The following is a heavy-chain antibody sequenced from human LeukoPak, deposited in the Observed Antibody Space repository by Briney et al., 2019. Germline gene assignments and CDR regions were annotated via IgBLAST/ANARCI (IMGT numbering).Heavy chain of an antibody. D-gene: IGHD3-22*01. V-gene: IGHV1-18*01. CDR1: GYTFTSYG. CDR2: ISAYNGNT. J-gene: IGHJ6*02. CDR3: ARDHYDSSGYYPRGYYYYGMDV. Sequence: GASVKVSCKASGYTFTSYGISWVRQAPGQGLERKGWISAYNGNTNHAQKLQGRVTMTTDTSTSTAYMELRSLRSDDTAVYYCARDHYDSSGYYPRGYYYYGMDVWGQGTTVTVSS.